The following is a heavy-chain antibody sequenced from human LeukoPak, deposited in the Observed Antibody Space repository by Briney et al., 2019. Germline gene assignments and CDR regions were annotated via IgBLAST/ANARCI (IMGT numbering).Heavy chain of an antibody. D-gene: IGHD5-18*01. CDR1: GDSINTGDHY. Sequence: SETLSLTCTVSGDSINTGDHYWSWIRQPPGKGLEWIGYIYHSGTTYYNPSLKSRVTISVDTSKNQFSLKLSSVTAADTAVYYCARDVDTAILDYWGQGTLVTVSS. CDR3: ARDVDTAILDY. CDR2: IYHSGTT. J-gene: IGHJ4*02. V-gene: IGHV4-30-4*08.